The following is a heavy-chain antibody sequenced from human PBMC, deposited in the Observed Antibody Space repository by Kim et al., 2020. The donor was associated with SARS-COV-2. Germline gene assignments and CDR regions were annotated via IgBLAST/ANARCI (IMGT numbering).Heavy chain of an antibody. D-gene: IGHD1-26*01. Sequence: GESLKISCKNSGYSFSNYWIGWVRQRPGKGLEWMGIIHPGDSDTRHSPSFQGQVTISADKSISTAYLQWSSLKASDTAIYYCARHVGEDGSYAMDVWGQGTTVTVSS. CDR1: GYSFSNYW. CDR2: IHPGDSDT. V-gene: IGHV5-51*01. J-gene: IGHJ6*02. CDR3: ARHVGEDGSYAMDV.